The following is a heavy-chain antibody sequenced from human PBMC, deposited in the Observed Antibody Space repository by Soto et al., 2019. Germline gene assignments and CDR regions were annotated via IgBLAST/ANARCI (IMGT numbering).Heavy chain of an antibody. V-gene: IGHV3-21*01. CDR3: ARDPWFGDYGMDV. CDR1: GFTFSSYS. CDR2: ISSSSSYI. J-gene: IGHJ6*02. Sequence: PGGSLRLSCAASGFTFSSYSMNWVRQAPGKGLEWVSSISSSSSYIYYADSVKGRFTISRDNAKNSLYLQMKSLRAEDTAVYYCARDPWFGDYGMDVWGQGTTVTVSS. D-gene: IGHD3-10*01.